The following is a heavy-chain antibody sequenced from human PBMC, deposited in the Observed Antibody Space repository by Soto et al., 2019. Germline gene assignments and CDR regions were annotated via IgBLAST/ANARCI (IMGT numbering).Heavy chain of an antibody. CDR1: GYTFTSYD. CDR2: MNPNSGNT. V-gene: IGHV1-8*01. J-gene: IGHJ3*02. Sequence: VKVSCKASGYTFTSYDINWVGQATGQGLEWMGWMNPNSGNTGYAQKFQGRVTMTRNTSISTAYMELSSLRSEDTAVYYCARGMSPLITFGGVIVQYELAFDIWGQGTMVTVSS. CDR3: ARGMSPLITFGGVIVQYELAFDI. D-gene: IGHD3-16*02.